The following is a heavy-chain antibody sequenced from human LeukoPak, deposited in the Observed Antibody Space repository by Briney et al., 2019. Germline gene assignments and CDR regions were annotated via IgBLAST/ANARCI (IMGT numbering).Heavy chain of an antibody. CDR3: ARGFIAAAGRGWFDP. CDR2: INHSGST. Sequence: SETLSLTCAVYGGSFSGYYWSWIRQPPGKGLEWIGEINHSGSTNYNPSLKSRVTISVDTSKNQFSLKLSSVTAADTAVYYCARGFIAAAGRGWFDPWGQGTLVTVSS. J-gene: IGHJ5*02. V-gene: IGHV4-34*01. CDR1: GGSFSGYY. D-gene: IGHD6-13*01.